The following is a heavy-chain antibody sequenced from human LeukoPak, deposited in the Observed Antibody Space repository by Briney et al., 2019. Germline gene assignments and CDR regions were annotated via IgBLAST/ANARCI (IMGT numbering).Heavy chain of an antibody. J-gene: IGHJ4*02. Sequence: SETLSPTCTVSGGSISSYYWSWIRQPPGKGLEWIGYIYYSGSTNYNPSLKSRVTISVDTSKNQFSLKLSSVTAADTAVYYCAREREVEQFDYWGQGTLVTVSS. CDR3: AREREVEQFDY. D-gene: IGHD1/OR15-1a*01. V-gene: IGHV4-59*01. CDR1: GGSISSYY. CDR2: IYYSGST.